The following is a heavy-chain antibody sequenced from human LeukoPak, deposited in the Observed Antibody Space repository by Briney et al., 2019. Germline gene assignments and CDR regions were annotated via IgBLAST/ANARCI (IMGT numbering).Heavy chain of an antibody. CDR3: AKQNSIAATGGYFDY. J-gene: IGHJ4*02. CDR1: GFTFSNSA. D-gene: IGHD6-13*01. V-gene: IGHV3-23*01. Sequence: PGGSLRLSCAASGFTFSNSAMSWVRQAPGKGLEWVSVISGSGGNTYYADSVKGRFTISRDNSKNTLYLQMYSLRAEDTAVYYCAKQNSIAATGGYFDYWGQGTLVTVSS. CDR2: ISGSGGNT.